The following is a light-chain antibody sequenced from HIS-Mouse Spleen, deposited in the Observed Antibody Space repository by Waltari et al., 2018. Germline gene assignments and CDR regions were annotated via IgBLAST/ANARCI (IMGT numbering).Light chain of an antibody. CDR3: QQYYSTPT. V-gene: IGKV4-1*01. J-gene: IGKJ4*01. CDR2: WAS. Sequence: DIVMTQSPDSLAVSLCERATIHCKSSQSVLYSSNNKNYLAWYQQKPGQPPKLLIYWASTRESGVPDRFSGSGSGTDFTLTISSLQAEDVAVYYCQQYYSTPTFGGGTKVEIK. CDR1: QSVLYSSNNKNY.